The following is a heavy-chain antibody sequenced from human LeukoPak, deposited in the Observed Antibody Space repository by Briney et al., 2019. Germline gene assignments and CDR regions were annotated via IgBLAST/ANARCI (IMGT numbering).Heavy chain of an antibody. V-gene: IGHV4-39*01. CDR1: GGSISSSSYY. CDR3: ARRYCGSTSCVKGDAFDI. CDR2: IYYSGST. D-gene: IGHD2-2*01. Sequence: SETLSLTCTVSGGSISSSSYYWGWIRQPPGKGLEWIGNIYYSGSTYYNPSLKSRVTISVDTSKNQFSLKLSSVTAADTAVYYCARRYCGSTSCVKGDAFDIWGQGTMVTVSS. J-gene: IGHJ3*02.